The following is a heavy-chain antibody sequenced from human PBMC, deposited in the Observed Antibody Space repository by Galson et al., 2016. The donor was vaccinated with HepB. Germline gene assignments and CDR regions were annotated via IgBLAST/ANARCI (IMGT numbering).Heavy chain of an antibody. V-gene: IGHV2-5*02. J-gene: IGHJ3*01. CDR2: IYWDDDG. CDR3: VHRVGDDRDAFDV. Sequence: ALVKPTQTLTLTCSFSGFSLSSRGEGVGWIRQSPGKALEWLAMIYWDDDGTPSPSLRNRLSITKDTSKNQVVLTMSDMDPVDTATYYCVHRVGDDRDAFDVWGQGTTVTVSS. CDR1: GFSLSSRGEG. D-gene: IGHD3-10*01.